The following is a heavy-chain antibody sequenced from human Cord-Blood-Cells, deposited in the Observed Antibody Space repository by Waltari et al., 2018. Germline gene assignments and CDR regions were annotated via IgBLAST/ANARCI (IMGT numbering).Heavy chain of an antibody. J-gene: IGHJ4*02. V-gene: IGHV1-2*02. D-gene: IGHD7-27*01. CDR3: ASETNWGFRSIGY. CDR2: INPNRGGT. Sequence: QVQLVQSGAEVKKPGASVKVSCKASGYTFTGYYSNWLLQAPGQGLEWMGWINPNRGGTNYAQKFQGRVTMTRDTSISTAYMELSRLRSDDTAVYYCASETNWGFRSIGYWGQGTLVTVSS. CDR1: GYTFTGYY.